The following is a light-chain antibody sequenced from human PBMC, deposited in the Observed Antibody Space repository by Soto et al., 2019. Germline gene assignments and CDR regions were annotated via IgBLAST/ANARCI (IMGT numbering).Light chain of an antibody. J-gene: IGKJ4*01. CDR3: QQCDNSPLT. V-gene: IGKV3-11*01. CDR2: DAS. Sequence: EIVLTQSPATLSLSPGERATLSCRASQSVSTYLAWYRQKPGQAPRFLIYDASNRATGIAARFSGSGSGTDFTLTISRLEPEDFAVYYCQQCDNSPLTFGGGTKVDNK. CDR1: QSVSTY.